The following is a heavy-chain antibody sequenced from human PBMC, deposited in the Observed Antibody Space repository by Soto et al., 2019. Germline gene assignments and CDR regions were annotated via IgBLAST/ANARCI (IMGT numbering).Heavy chain of an antibody. J-gene: IGHJ4*02. CDR3: ARAVLPATAPFDY. V-gene: IGHV4-4*02. D-gene: IGHD2-2*01. CDR1: GVSISSSNW. Sequence: SETLSLTCAVSGVSISSSNWWSWVRQPPGKGLEWIGEIYHSGSTNYNPSLKSRVTISVDTSKNQFSLKLSSVTAADTAVYYCARAVLPATAPFDYWGQGTLVTVSS. CDR2: IYHSGST.